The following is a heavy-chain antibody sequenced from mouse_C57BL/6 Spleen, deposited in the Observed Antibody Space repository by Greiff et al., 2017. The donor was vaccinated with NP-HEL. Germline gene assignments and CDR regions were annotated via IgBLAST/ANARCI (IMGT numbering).Heavy chain of an antibody. CDR3: ARDGYDYPYAMDY. J-gene: IGHJ4*01. Sequence: EVQVVESGGGLVKPGGSLKLSCAASGFTFSSYAMSWVRQTPEKRLEWVATISDGGSYTYYPDNVKGRFTISRDNAKNNLYLQMSHLKSEDTAMYYCARDGYDYPYAMDYWGQGTSVTVSS. CDR2: ISDGGSYT. CDR1: GFTFSSYA. D-gene: IGHD2-4*01. V-gene: IGHV5-4*01.